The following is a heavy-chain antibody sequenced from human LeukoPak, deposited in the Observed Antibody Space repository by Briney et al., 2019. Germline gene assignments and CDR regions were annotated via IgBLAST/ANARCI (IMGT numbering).Heavy chain of an antibody. CDR3: ARQTTTSCFDP. V-gene: IGHV3-23*01. J-gene: IGHJ5*02. Sequence: PGGSLRLSCVASGFTFSRHGMNWVRQAPGKGLEWVSGISPSGDIKYYVDSVKGRFTVSRDNSKNTLYLQINSLRDEDTALYYCARQTTTSCFDPWGQGTLVTVSS. D-gene: IGHD1-26*01. CDR1: GFTFSRHG. CDR2: ISPSGDIK.